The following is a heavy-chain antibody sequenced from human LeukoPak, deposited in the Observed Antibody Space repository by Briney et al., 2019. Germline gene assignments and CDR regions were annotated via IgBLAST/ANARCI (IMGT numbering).Heavy chain of an antibody. CDR2: IKNKTDGGTT. CDR1: GFTFRNAW. CDR3: TTLNPPPGFLHLGYAFDI. D-gene: IGHD3-3*02. J-gene: IGHJ3*02. V-gene: IGHV3-15*01. Sequence: GGPLRLSCAPSGFTFRNAWMRGLRQAPGKALEWVGRIKNKTDGGTTDYAAPVKGRFTISRDDSKNTLSLQMNSLKTEDTAVYYCTTLNPPPGFLHLGYAFDIWGQGTMVTVSS.